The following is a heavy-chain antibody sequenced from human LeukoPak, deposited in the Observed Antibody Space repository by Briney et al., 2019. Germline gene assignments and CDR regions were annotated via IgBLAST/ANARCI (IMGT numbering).Heavy chain of an antibody. CDR1: GGSISSANW. CDR2: IYLGGKT. V-gene: IGHV4-4*02. D-gene: IGHD5-24*01. CDR3: ARHMATPGTRGFDS. Sequence: SGTLSLTRAVSGGSISSANWWSWVRQPPGKGLEWIGEIYLGGKTNYNPSLKSRVTISIDTSKNQFSLKLISVTAADTALYYCARHMATPGTRGFDSWGQGTLVTVSS. J-gene: IGHJ4*02.